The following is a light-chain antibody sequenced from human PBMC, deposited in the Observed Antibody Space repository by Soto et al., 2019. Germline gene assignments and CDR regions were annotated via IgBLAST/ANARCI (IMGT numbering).Light chain of an antibody. CDR3: QHYGYSQWT. V-gene: IGKV3-20*01. Sequence: IVLTQSPGTLSLSPGERATLSCRASQTGNNNYLAWYQHKSGQAPRLLIYGVYTRASVIPDRFSGSGSGTEFTLTITRLEPEDSAVYFCQHYGYSQWTFGQGTKVEIK. CDR2: GVY. CDR1: QTGNNNY. J-gene: IGKJ1*01.